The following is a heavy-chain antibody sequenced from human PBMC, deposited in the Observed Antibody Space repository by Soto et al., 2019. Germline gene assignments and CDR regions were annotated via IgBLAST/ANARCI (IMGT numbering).Heavy chain of an antibody. V-gene: IGHV3-33*08. CDR2: IWYDGSNK. Sequence: GGSLRLSCAASGFTFSSYAMSWVRQAPGKGLEWVAVIWYDGSNKYYADSVKGRFTISRDNSKNTLYLQMNSLRVEDTAVYYCASSIAVAVKLWGQGTLVTVSS. CDR1: GFTFSSYA. D-gene: IGHD6-19*01. CDR3: ASSIAVAVKL. J-gene: IGHJ4*02.